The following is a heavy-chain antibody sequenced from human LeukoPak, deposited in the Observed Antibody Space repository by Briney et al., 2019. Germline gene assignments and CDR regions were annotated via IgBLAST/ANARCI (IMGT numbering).Heavy chain of an antibody. V-gene: IGHV1-2*02. D-gene: IGHD3-22*01. CDR3: ARDLNYYDSSGYYPH. J-gene: IGHJ4*02. Sequence: ASVTVSCKASGCTFTGYYMHWVRQAPGQGLEWMGWINPNSGGTNYAQKFQGRVTMTRDTSISTAYMELSRLRSDDTAVYYCARDLNYYDSSGYYPHWGQGTLVTVSS. CDR1: GCTFTGYY. CDR2: INPNSGGT.